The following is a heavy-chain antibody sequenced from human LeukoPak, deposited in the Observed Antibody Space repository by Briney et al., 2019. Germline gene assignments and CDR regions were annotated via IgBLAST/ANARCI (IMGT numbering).Heavy chain of an antibody. CDR3: ARAAGPLAAPDF. V-gene: IGHV4-59*11. J-gene: IGHJ4*02. CDR2: IYYSGST. CDR1: GGSISSHY. D-gene: IGHD6-13*01. Sequence: PSETLSLTCTVSGGSISSHYWSWIRQPPGKGLEWIGYIYYSGSTNYNPSLKSRVTISVDTSKNQFSLKLSSVTAADTAVYYCARAAGPLAAPDFWGQGTPVTVSS.